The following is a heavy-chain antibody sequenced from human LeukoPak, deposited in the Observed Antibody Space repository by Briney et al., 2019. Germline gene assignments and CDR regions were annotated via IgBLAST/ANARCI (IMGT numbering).Heavy chain of an antibody. Sequence: ASVKVSCKASGYTFTSYDVNWVRQATGQGLEWMGWVNPNSGHTGYAQKFQGRVTMTTNTSISTAYMALSRLRSEDTAVYYCARGAPGSYCSGGSCPYFDYWGQGTLVSVSS. CDR2: VNPNSGHT. CDR3: ARGAPGSYCSGGSCPYFDY. J-gene: IGHJ4*02. D-gene: IGHD2-15*01. V-gene: IGHV1-8*01. CDR1: GYTFTSYD.